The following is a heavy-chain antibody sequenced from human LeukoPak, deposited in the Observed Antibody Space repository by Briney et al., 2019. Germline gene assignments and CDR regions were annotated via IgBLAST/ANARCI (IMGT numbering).Heavy chain of an antibody. Sequence: PSETLSLTCAVYGGSFSGYYWSWIRQPPGKGLEWIGEINHSGSTNYNPSLKSRVTISVDTSKNQFSLKLSSVTAADTAVYYCARGGHSSGWYWGQGTLVTVSS. CDR1: GGSFSGYY. D-gene: IGHD6-19*01. V-gene: IGHV4-34*01. CDR2: INHSGST. CDR3: ARGGHSSGWY. J-gene: IGHJ4*02.